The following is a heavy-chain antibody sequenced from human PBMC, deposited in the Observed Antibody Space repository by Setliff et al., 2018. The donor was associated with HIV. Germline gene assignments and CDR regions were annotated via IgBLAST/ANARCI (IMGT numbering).Heavy chain of an antibody. CDR2: ISSSSSYI. D-gene: IGHD3-3*01. Sequence: PGGSLRLSCAASGFTFSNYYMNWVRQAPGKGLEWVSSISSSSSYIYYADSVKGRFTISRDNAKNSLYLQMNSLRAEDTAVYYCASYYDFWSGYSAVYFDYWGQGTLVTVSS. CDR3: ASYYDFWSGYSAVYFDY. J-gene: IGHJ4*02. CDR1: GFTFSNYY. V-gene: IGHV3-21*01.